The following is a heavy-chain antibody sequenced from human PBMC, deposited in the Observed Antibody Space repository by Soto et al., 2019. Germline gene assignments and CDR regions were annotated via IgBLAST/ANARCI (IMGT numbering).Heavy chain of an antibody. D-gene: IGHD2-8*02. CDR2: IYPDDSDT. V-gene: IGHV5-51*01. J-gene: IGHJ4*02. Sequence: SGEFLKISCQASGYSFSNFWIAWVRQMPGEGLEWLGIIYPDDSDTRYSPSFLGQVTISADKSIKTTYLQWSSLKASDTAIYFCASSVLVTSTMNYFDLWGQGTLVTVSS. CDR3: ASSVLVTSTMNYFDL. CDR1: GYSFSNFW.